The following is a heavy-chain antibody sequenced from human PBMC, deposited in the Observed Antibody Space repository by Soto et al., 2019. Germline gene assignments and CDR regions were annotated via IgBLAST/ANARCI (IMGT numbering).Heavy chain of an antibody. CDR3: AKSAGRQLGPLGVDH. CDR1: GFTFSSYG. Sequence: QVQLVESGGGVVQPGRSLRLSCAASGFTFSSYGMHWVRQDPGKGLEWVAVISYDGSNKYYEDSVKGRFTISRDNSKNTLYLQMNSLRAEDTAVYYCAKSAGRQLGPLGVDHWGQGTLVTVSS. V-gene: IGHV3-30*18. CDR2: ISYDGSNK. D-gene: IGHD6-6*01. J-gene: IGHJ5*02.